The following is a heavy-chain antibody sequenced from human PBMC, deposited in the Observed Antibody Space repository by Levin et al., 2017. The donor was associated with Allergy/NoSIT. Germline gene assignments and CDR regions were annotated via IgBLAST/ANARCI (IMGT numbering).Heavy chain of an antibody. CDR1: GFTFSSYA. Sequence: PGGSLRLSCAASGFTFSSYAMTWVRQAPGKGLEWVSGISGSGGSTYYADSVKGRFTISRDISKNTLYLQMNRLRAEDTAVYYCAKSFGSGSSYDYWGQGTLVTVSS. J-gene: IGHJ4*02. CDR3: AKSFGSGSSYDY. CDR2: ISGSGGST. V-gene: IGHV3-23*01. D-gene: IGHD3-10*01.